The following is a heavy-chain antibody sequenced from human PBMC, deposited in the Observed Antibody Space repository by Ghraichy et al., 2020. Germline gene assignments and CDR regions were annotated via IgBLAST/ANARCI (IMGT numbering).Heavy chain of an antibody. V-gene: IGHV3-30*04. CDR1: GFTFSSYA. CDR3: ARGRPTYYDFWSGYSREDY. CDR2: ISYDGSNK. J-gene: IGHJ4*02. Sequence: GGSLRLSCAASGFTFSSYAMHWVRQAPGKGLEWVAVISYDGSNKYYADSVKGRFTISRDNSKNTLYLQMNSLRAEDTAVYYCARGRPTYYDFWSGYSREDYWGQGTLVTVSS. D-gene: IGHD3-3*01.